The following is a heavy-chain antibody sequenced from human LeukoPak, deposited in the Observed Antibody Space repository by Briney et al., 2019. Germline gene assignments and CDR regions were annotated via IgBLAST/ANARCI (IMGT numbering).Heavy chain of an antibody. D-gene: IGHD3-16*01. J-gene: IGHJ6*03. V-gene: IGHV4-61*02. CDR1: GGSISSGFYY. CDR2: IYTSGST. CDR3: ARGKARGYGYYYYYMDV. Sequence: PSQTLSLTCTVSGGSISSGFYYWSWIRQPAGKGLEWIGRIYTSGSTNYNPSLKSRVSTSVDTSKNQFSLKLSSVTAADTAVYYCARGKARGYGYYYYYMDVWGKGTTVTVSS.